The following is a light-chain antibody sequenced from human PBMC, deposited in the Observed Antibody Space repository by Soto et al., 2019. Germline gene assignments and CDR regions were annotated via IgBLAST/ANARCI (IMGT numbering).Light chain of an antibody. CDR2: GYN. CDR1: SSNIGARYD. Sequence: VLTQPPSVSGAPGQSVTISCTGSSSNIGARYDVHWYQHLPGRAPKLLMYGYNDRPAGVPGRFSGSKSGTSASLVITGPQAEDEADYYCQCFDKSLTGYVFGTGTRVTVL. CDR3: QCFDKSLTGYV. V-gene: IGLV1-40*01. J-gene: IGLJ1*01.